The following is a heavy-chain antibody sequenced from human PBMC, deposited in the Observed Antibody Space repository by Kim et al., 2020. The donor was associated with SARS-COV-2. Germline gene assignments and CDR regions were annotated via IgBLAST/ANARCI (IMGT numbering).Heavy chain of an antibody. J-gene: IGHJ6*02. D-gene: IGHD3-9*01. CDR2: IYYSGST. CDR3: ARDKHYDILTGYRIPSYGMDV. CDR1: GGSISSGGYY. V-gene: IGHV4-31*03. Sequence: SETLSLTCTVSGGSISSGGYYWSWIRQHPGKGLEWIGYIYYSGSTYYNPSLKSRVTISVDTSKNQFSLKLSSVTAADTAVYYCARDKHYDILTGYRIPSYGMDVWGQGTTVTVSS.